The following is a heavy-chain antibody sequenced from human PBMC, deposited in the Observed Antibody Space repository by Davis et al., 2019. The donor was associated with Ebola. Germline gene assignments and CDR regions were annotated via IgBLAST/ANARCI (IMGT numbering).Heavy chain of an antibody. CDR1: GGSISSSSYY. J-gene: IGHJ4*02. CDR3: AGEKQVRYFDWLFPFDY. CDR2: IYYSGST. V-gene: IGHV4-39*07. Sequence: SETLSLTCTVSGGSISSSSYYWGWIRQPPGKGLEWIGSIYYSGSTYYNPSLKSRVTISVDTSKNQFSLKLSSVTAADTAVYYCAGEKQVRYFDWLFPFDYWGQGTLVTVSS. D-gene: IGHD3-9*01.